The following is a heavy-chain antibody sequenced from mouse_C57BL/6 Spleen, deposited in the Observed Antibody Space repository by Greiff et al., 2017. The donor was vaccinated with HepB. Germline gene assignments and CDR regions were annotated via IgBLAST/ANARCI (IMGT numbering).Heavy chain of an antibody. CDR1: GYAFSSSW. Sequence: QVQLQQSGPELVKPGASVKISCKASGYAFSSSWMNWVKQRPGKGLEWIGRIYPGDGDTNYNGKFKGKATLTADKSSSTAYMQLSSLTSEDSAVYFCAREDYGSSYRFAYWGQGTLVTVSA. V-gene: IGHV1-82*01. CDR2: IYPGDGDT. J-gene: IGHJ3*01. CDR3: AREDYGSSYRFAY. D-gene: IGHD1-1*01.